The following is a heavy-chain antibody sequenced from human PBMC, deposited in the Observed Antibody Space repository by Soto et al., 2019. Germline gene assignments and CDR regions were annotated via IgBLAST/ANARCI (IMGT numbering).Heavy chain of an antibody. D-gene: IGHD6-19*01. CDR1: GGPISSSNW. CDR2: IYQSGST. V-gene: IGHV4-4*02. CDR3: ARVAVAGTRFDY. Sequence: QLKESGPGLVKLSGTLSLPCVVPGGPISSSNWWGWSRNPPGRGLEWIGEIYQSGSTNYNPSLKSRVTISVDKSKNQFSLKLSSVTAADTAVYYCARVAVAGTRFDYWGQGTLVTVSS. J-gene: IGHJ4*02.